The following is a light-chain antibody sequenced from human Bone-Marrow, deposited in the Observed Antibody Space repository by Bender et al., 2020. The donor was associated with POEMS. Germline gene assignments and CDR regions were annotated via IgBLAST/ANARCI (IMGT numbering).Light chain of an antibody. V-gene: IGLV1-36*01. CDR3: SAWDDRLCGWV. Sequence: QSVVTQPPSLSEAPRQRVTISCSGSSSNIGNHGVNWYQQLPGEAPKLLIYYDDLLTPGVSDRFSASKSGTSAALAISELQSENEHLYYCSAWDDRLCGWVFGGGTKLTVL. CDR1: SSNIGNHG. CDR2: YDD. J-gene: IGLJ3*02.